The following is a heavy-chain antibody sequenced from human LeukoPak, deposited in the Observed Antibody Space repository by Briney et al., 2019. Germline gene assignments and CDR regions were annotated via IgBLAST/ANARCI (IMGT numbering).Heavy chain of an antibody. CDR1: GITFSKYW. Sequence: GSLRLSCAASGITFSKYWMLWVRPAPGKGMESVSRINTDGTVTTYADSVKGRFTVSRDNADNTMFLQMNSVRDEDTAVYYCATKQWLAPPPDSWGQGTPVTVSS. D-gene: IGHD6-19*01. J-gene: IGHJ4*02. CDR3: ATKQWLAPPPDS. CDR2: INTDGTVT. V-gene: IGHV3-74*01.